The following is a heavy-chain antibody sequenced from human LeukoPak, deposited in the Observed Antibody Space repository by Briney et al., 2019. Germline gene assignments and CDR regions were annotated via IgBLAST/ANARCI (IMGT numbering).Heavy chain of an antibody. CDR1: GYTFTSYA. V-gene: IGHV1-18*01. CDR2: INMYNGNT. J-gene: IGHJ4*02. D-gene: IGHD3-16*02. CDR3: ARVVGNYVWGSYRPEGCFDS. Sequence: ASVKVSCKASGYTFTSYAISWVRQAPGRGPEWMGWINMYNGNTNYAQKLQGRVTMTTDTSTSTAYMELRSLRSDDTAVYYCARVVGNYVWGSYRPEGCFDSWGQGTLVTVSS.